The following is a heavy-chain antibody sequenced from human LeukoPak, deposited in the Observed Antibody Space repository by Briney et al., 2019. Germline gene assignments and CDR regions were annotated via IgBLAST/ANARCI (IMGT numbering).Heavy chain of an antibody. CDR2: ISGSGGST. J-gene: IGHJ4*02. CDR3: ARGYGSGWYFFDY. CDR1: GFTFSSYA. Sequence: PGGSLRLSCVVSGFTFSSYAMSWVRQAPGKGLEWVSGISGSGGSTYYADSVKGRFTISRDNAKNSLYLQMNSLRAEDTAVYYCARGYGSGWYFFDYWGQGTLVTVSS. V-gene: IGHV3-23*01. D-gene: IGHD6-19*01.